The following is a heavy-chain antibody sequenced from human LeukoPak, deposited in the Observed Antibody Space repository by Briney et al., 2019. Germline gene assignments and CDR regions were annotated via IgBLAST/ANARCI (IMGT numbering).Heavy chain of an antibody. CDR3: ARVEEGYGSGRRENYYYYYMDV. D-gene: IGHD3-10*01. V-gene: IGHV4-61*02. CDR1: GGSISSGSYY. Sequence: PSETLSLTCTVSGGSISSGSYYWSWIRQPAGKRLEWIGRIYTSGSTNYKSSLKSRVTISVDTSKNQFSLKLRSVSAADTAVYYCARVEEGYGSGRRENYYYYYMDVWGKGTTVTISS. J-gene: IGHJ6*03. CDR2: IYTSGST.